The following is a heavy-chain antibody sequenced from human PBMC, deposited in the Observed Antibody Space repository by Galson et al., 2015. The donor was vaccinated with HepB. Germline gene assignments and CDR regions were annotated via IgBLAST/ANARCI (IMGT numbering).Heavy chain of an antibody. J-gene: IGHJ4*02. D-gene: IGHD5-12*01. CDR2: ISSSSSTI. Sequence: SLRLSCAASGFTFSSYSMNWVRQAPGKGLEWVSYISSSSSTIYYADTVKGRFTISRDNAKNSLYLQMNSLRAEDTAVNYCASAQWLRDFAYWGQGTLVTVSS. CDR3: ASAQWLRDFAY. V-gene: IGHV3-48*04. CDR1: GFTFSSYS.